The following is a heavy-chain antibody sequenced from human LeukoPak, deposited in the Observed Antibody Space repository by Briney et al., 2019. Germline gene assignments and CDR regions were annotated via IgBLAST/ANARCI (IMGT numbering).Heavy chain of an antibody. CDR1: GFTFSSYT. CDR2: ISSSSSYI. V-gene: IGHV3-21*01. Sequence: GGSLRLSCAASGFTFSSYTMNWVRQAPGKGLEWVSSISSSSSYIYYADSVKGRFTISRDNAKNSLYLQMNSLRAEDTAVYYCARVKNHRGIAVAGSDYWGQGTLVTVSS. CDR3: ARVKNHRGIAVAGSDY. D-gene: IGHD6-13*01. J-gene: IGHJ4*02.